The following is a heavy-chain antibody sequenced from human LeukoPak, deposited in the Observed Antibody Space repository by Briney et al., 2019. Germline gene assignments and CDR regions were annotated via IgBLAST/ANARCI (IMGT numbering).Heavy chain of an antibody. J-gene: IGHJ4*02. Sequence: GASVKVSCKASGYTFTSYYMHWVRQAPGQGLEWMGIINPSGGSTSYAQKFQGRVTMTRDTSTSTVYMELSSLRSEDTAVYYCARGGLRWLQPVTVYFYWGQGTLVTASS. D-gene: IGHD5-24*01. CDR3: ARGGLRWLQPVTVYFY. V-gene: IGHV1-46*01. CDR1: GYTFTSYY. CDR2: INPSGGST.